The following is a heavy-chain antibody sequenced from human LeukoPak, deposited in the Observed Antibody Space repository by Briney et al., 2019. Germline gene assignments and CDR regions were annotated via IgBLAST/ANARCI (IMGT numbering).Heavy chain of an antibody. D-gene: IGHD4/OR15-4a*01. Sequence: ASVKVSCKASGFTFTAYHIHWVRQARGQGLEWMGWINPNSGGTNYAQKFQGRVTMTRDTSISTAYMELSRLTSDDTAVYYCARAANPQDCFDCWGQRTLATVSS. CDR3: ARAANPQDCFDC. CDR2: INPNSGGT. J-gene: IGHJ4*02. V-gene: IGHV1-2*02. CDR1: GFTFTAYH.